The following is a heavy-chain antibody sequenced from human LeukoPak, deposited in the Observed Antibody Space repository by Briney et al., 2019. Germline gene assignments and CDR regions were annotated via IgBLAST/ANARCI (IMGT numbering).Heavy chain of an antibody. CDR3: ARRLSIAAAGRKRAYYFDY. V-gene: IGHV1-8*01. Sequence: ASVKVSCKASGYTFTSYDINWVRQATGQGLVWMGWMNPNSGNTGYAQKFQGRVTMTRNTSISTAYMELSSLRSEDTAVYYCARRLSIAAAGRKRAYYFDYWGQGTLVTVSS. CDR1: GYTFTSYD. J-gene: IGHJ4*02. D-gene: IGHD6-13*01. CDR2: MNPNSGNT.